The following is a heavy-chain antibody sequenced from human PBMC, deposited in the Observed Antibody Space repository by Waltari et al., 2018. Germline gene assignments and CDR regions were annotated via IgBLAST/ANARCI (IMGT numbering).Heavy chain of an antibody. Sequence: EGQLLESGGGLVQTGGSLRLSCAASGFMFSIYPMTWVRQAPGKGMEEVSTSTADGRSRNYADSVKGRFTISRDNSKNILDLQMNTLRAEDTAVYFCAKADFGNPYWFFDLWGRGTLLTVSS. V-gene: IGHV3-23*01. CDR2: STADGRSR. CDR3: AKADFGNPYWFFDL. CDR1: GFMFSIYP. D-gene: IGHD3-10*01. J-gene: IGHJ2*01.